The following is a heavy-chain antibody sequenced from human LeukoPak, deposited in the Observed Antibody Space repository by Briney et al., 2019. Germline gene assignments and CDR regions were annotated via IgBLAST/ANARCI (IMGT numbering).Heavy chain of an antibody. V-gene: IGHV4-59*01. D-gene: IGHD6-19*01. CDR1: GGSISSYY. Sequence: SETLSLTCAVSGGSISSYYWNWIWQPPGKGLEWIGYIYYRGSTSYNPSLKSRVTISVDTSKNQFSLKLSSVTAADTAVYYCARDLAWAGFFDFWGQGTLVTVSS. CDR3: ARDLAWAGFFDF. J-gene: IGHJ4*02. CDR2: IYYRGST.